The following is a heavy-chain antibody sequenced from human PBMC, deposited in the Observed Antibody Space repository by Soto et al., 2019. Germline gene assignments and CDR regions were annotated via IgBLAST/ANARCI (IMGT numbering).Heavy chain of an antibody. D-gene: IGHD5-18*01. J-gene: IGHJ4*02. CDR1: GFTFSSYA. Sequence: EVQLLESGGGLVQPGGSLRLSCAASGFTFSSYAMSWVRQAPGKGLEWVSAISGSGGSTYYADSVKGRFTTSRDNSKNTMYLQMNSLRAEDTAVYYCAKDGRAAMGFYFDYWGQGTLVTVSS. V-gene: IGHV3-23*01. CDR2: ISGSGGST. CDR3: AKDGRAAMGFYFDY.